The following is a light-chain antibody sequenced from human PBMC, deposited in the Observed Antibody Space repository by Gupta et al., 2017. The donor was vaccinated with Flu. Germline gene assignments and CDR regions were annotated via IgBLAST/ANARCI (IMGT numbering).Light chain of an antibody. Sequence: DRVTITCQASQDIATYLNWYQHKPGEAPRLLIYDASNLETGVPSRFSGSGSGTDFTFTISSLQPEDIATYFCQHYDSLPSITFGQGTRLEIK. CDR2: DAS. CDR1: QDIATY. J-gene: IGKJ5*01. CDR3: QHYDSLPSIT. V-gene: IGKV1-33*01.